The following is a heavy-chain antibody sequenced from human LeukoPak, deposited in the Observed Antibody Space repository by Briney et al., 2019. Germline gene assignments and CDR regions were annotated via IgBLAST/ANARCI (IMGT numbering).Heavy chain of an antibody. J-gene: IGHJ5*02. Sequence: ASVKVSCKASGYTFTCYYMHWVRQAPGQGLEWMGWINPNSGGTNYAQKFQGRVTMTRDTSISTAYMELSRLRSDDTAVYYCARASDDYGGKWWFDPWGQGTLVTVSS. CDR3: ARASDDYGGKWWFDP. D-gene: IGHD4-23*01. CDR2: INPNSGGT. CDR1: GYTFTCYY. V-gene: IGHV1-2*02.